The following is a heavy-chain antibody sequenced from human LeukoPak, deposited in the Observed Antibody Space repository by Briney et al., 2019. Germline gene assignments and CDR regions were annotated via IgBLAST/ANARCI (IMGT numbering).Heavy chain of an antibody. CDR1: GYTFTGYY. CDR2: ISTYNGNT. V-gene: IGHV1-18*04. D-gene: IGHD2-8*02. J-gene: IGHJ4*02. Sequence: ASVKVSCKASGYTFTGYYMHWVRQAPGQGLEWMGWISTYNGNTNYAQNFQGRVTMTTDTSTSTAYMELRSLRSDDTAVYYCARFSGVLVPDDYWGQGTLVTVSS. CDR3: ARFSGVLVPDDY.